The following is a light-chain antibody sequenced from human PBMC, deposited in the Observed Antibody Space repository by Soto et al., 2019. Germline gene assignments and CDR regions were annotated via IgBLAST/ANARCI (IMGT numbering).Light chain of an antibody. J-gene: IGKJ4*01. CDR2: DAS. CDR1: QDISNY. Sequence: VQLTQSPSSLSASCGDRISITCRASQDISNYLNWYQQKPGKAPNXLIYDASNLQTGVPSRFSGSGSGTDFNFTISSLQPKDIATYYCQQFENLPLTFGGGTKVDIK. V-gene: IGKV1-33*01. CDR3: QQFENLPLT.